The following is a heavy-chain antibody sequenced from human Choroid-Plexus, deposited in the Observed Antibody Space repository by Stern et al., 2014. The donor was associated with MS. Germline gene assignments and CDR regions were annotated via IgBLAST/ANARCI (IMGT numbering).Heavy chain of an antibody. CDR1: GFSFSSFG. Sequence: VQSGRPLSLSCAASGFSFSSFGMHWVRQAPGKGLEWVALISYDGSKDYADSVKGRFAISRDNSKNTLYLQMNSLRAEDTAVYYCAKDRQYLTFFFDFWGQGSLVTVSS. CDR3: AKDRQYLTFFFDF. V-gene: IGHV3-30*18. CDR2: ISYDGSK. D-gene: IGHD2/OR15-2a*01. J-gene: IGHJ4*02.